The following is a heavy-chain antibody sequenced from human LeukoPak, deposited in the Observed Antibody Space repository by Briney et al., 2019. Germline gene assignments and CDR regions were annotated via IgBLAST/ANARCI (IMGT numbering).Heavy chain of an antibody. J-gene: IGHJ4*02. D-gene: IGHD3-3*01. V-gene: IGHV3-21*01. CDR3: ARDPPLYYDFWSGYNPSFDY. CDR1: GFTFSSYS. CDR2: ISSSSSYI. Sequence: GGSLRLSCAASGFTFSSYSMNWVRQAPGKGLEWVSSISSSSSYIYYADSVKGRFTISRDNAKNSLYLQMNSLRAEDTAVYYCARDPPLYYDFWSGYNPSFDYWGQGTLVTVSS.